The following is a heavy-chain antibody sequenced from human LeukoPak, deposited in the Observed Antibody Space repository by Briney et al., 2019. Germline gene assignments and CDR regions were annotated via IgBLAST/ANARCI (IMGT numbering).Heavy chain of an antibody. J-gene: IGHJ3*02. CDR2: IYTSGST. CDR3: ARVAVEYSSSLVYAFDI. V-gene: IGHV4-4*07. D-gene: IGHD6-6*01. Sequence: PSETLSLTCTVSGGSTSSYYWSWIRQPAGKGLEWIGRIYTSGSTNYNPSLKSRVTMSVDTSKNQFSLKLSSVTAADTAVYYCARVAVEYSSSLVYAFDIWGQGTMVTVSS. CDR1: GGSTSSYY.